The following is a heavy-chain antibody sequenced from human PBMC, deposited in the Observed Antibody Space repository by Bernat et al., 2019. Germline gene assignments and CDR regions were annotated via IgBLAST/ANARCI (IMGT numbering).Heavy chain of an antibody. CDR2: ISGGGGST. J-gene: IGHJ4*02. CDR3: ASFTVTTGNFDY. Sequence: EVQLVESGGGVVQPGGSLRLSCAASGFTFDDYALHWVRQSPGKGLGWVSLISGGGGSTYYADSVKGRFTISRDNSKTSLYLQMNSLRTEDTALYYCASFTVTTGNFDYWGQGTLVTVSS. V-gene: IGHV3-43*02. D-gene: IGHD4-17*01. CDR1: GFTFDDYA.